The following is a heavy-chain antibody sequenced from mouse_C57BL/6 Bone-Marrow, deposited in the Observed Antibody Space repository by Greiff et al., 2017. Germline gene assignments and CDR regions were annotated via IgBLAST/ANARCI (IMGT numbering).Heavy chain of an antibody. Sequence: QVQLQQPGAELVRPGTSVKLSCKASGYTFTSYWMHWVKQRPGQGLEWIGVIDPSDSYTNSNQKFKGKATLTVDTSSSTAYMQRSSLTSEDSAVYYCAREVTTVVGDYGGQGTTLTVSS. V-gene: IGHV1-59*01. CDR2: IDPSDSYT. D-gene: IGHD1-1*01. CDR3: AREVTTVVGDY. J-gene: IGHJ2*01. CDR1: GYTFTSYW.